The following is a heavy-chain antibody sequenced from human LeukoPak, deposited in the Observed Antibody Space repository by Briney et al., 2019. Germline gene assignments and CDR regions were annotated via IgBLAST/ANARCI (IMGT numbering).Heavy chain of an antibody. CDR1: GFSVSSND. J-gene: IGHJ2*01. CDR3: ARVASRRWYFDL. Sequence: GGSLRLSCAASGFSVSSNDMSWVRQAPGKGLECVSVIYADGDTFYADSVKGRFTISRHNSKHTLYLQMNSLRSDDTAVYYCARVASRRWYFDLWGPGTLVTVSS. CDR2: IYADGDT. V-gene: IGHV3-53*04.